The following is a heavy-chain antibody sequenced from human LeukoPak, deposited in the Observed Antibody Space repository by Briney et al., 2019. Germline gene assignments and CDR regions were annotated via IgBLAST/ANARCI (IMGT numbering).Heavy chain of an antibody. V-gene: IGHV1-8*01. CDR1: GYSFNNYD. J-gene: IGHJ4*02. D-gene: IGHD4-17*01. Sequence: ASVKVSCTASGYSFNNYDINWVRQAPGQGLEWMGWMNPNSGNTGYAQNFRGRVTMTRTTSIKTAYMTLSSLTSDDTAGYYCVRGKKPNYSDPVMWAQEPLATVSS. CDR3: VRGKKPNYSDPVM. CDR2: MNPNSGNT.